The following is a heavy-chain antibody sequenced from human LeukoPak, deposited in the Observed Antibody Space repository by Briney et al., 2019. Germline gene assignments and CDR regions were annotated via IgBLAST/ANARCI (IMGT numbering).Heavy chain of an antibody. CDR2: ISGSGSTT. Sequence: GGSLRLSCAASGFTFSSYAMSWVRQAPGKGLEWVSTISGSGSTTYYADSVKGRFTISRDNSKNTLYLQRNSLRAEDTAVYSCAKGGRYCSGVTCYSATWGQGTLVTVSS. J-gene: IGHJ5*02. CDR3: AKGGRYCSGVTCYSAT. V-gene: IGHV3-23*01. D-gene: IGHD2-15*01. CDR1: GFTFSSYA.